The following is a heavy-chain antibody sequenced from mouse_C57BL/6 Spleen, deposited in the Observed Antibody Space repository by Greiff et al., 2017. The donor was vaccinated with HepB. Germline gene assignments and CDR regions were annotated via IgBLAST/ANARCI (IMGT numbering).Heavy chain of an antibody. V-gene: IGHV1-54*01. Sequence: LQESGAELVRPGTSVKVSCKASGYAFTNYLIAWVKQRPGQGLEWIGVINPGSGGTNYNEKFKGKATLTADQSSSTAYMQLISLTSEDSAVYICARGYDYPFASWGQGTLVTVSA. CDR1: GYAFTNYL. CDR3: ARGYDYPFAS. J-gene: IGHJ3*01. D-gene: IGHD2-4*01. CDR2: INPGSGGT.